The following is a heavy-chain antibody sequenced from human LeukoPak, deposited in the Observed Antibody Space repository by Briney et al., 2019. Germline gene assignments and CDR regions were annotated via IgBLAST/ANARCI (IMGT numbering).Heavy chain of an antibody. CDR1: GASISTYY. CDR3: ARGERGHEYFFDY. D-gene: IGHD1-1*01. Sequence: SETLSLTCTVSGASISTYYWSWIRQPPGKGLEWIGEINHSGSTNYNPSLKSRVTISVDTSKNQSSLKLSSVTAADTAVYYCARGERGHEYFFDYWGQGTLVTVSS. V-gene: IGHV4-34*01. CDR2: INHSGST. J-gene: IGHJ4*02.